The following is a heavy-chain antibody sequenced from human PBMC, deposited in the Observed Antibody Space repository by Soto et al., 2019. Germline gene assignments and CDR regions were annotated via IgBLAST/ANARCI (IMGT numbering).Heavy chain of an antibody. CDR2: IIPMSPMP. D-gene: IGHD2-15*01. CDR3: ARGEGGNGNWDAS. V-gene: IGHV1-69*02. Sequence: QVQLVQSGAEVKKPGSSVNVACKASGDTFNRYTISWVRQAPGQGLEWMGRIIPMSPMPIYAQKFRGRVTFTADKSTTSVYMELSSLTSDDTAVYYCARGEGGNGNWDASWGQGTLVTVSS. CDR1: GDTFNRYT. J-gene: IGHJ4*02.